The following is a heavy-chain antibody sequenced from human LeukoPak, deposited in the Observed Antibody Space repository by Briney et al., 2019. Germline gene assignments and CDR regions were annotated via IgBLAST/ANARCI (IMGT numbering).Heavy chain of an antibody. CDR1: GYTFTSYG. CDR3: ARDRVVVVAATRSPLDY. D-gene: IGHD2-15*01. V-gene: IGHV1-18*01. J-gene: IGHJ4*02. Sequence: ASVKVSCKASGYTFTSYGISWVRQAPGQGLEWMGWISAYNGNTNYAQKLQGRVTMTTDTSTSTAYMELRSLRSDDTAVYYCARDRVVVVAATRSPLDYWGQGTLVTVSS. CDR2: ISAYNGNT.